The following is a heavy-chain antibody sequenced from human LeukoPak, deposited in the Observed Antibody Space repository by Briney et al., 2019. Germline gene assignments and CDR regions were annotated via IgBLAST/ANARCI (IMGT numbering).Heavy chain of an antibody. V-gene: IGHV3-64*01. Sequence: GGSLRLSCAASGFTFSSYAMHWVRQAPGKGLEYVSAISSNGGSTYYANSVKGRFTISRDNSKNTLYLQMGSLRAEDMAVYYCARGYYGSAYFDYWSQGTLVTVSS. CDR1: GFTFSSYA. J-gene: IGHJ4*02. CDR2: ISSNGGST. D-gene: IGHD3-10*01. CDR3: ARGYYGSAYFDY.